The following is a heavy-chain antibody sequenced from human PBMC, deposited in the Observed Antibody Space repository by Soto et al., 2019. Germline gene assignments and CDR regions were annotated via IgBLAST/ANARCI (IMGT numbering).Heavy chain of an antibody. Sequence: EVQLVESGGGLVQPGGSLRLSCAVSGFTFSTYCMHWVRQAPETGLVWVSRICRDGGGTDYADSVKGRFTISRDDAENSLHLQMNSLRAEDTAVYYCARVSWREKYGMDVWGQGTTVTVSS. CDR3: ARVSWREKYGMDV. V-gene: IGHV3-74*01. CDR1: GFTFSTYC. J-gene: IGHJ6*02. CDR2: ICRDGGGT.